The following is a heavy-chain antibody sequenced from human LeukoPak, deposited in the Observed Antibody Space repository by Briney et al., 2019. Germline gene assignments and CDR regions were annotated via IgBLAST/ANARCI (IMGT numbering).Heavy chain of an antibody. CDR2: ISSSSSYI. Sequence: PGGSLRLSCAASGFTFSSYSMNWVRQAPGKGLEWVSSISSSSSYIYYADSVKGRFTISRDNAKNSLYLQMNSLRAEDTAVYYCARDLQGSDWFDPGAREPWSPSPQ. V-gene: IGHV3-21*01. CDR3: ARDLQGSDWFDP. CDR1: GFTFSSYS. J-gene: IGHJ5*02.